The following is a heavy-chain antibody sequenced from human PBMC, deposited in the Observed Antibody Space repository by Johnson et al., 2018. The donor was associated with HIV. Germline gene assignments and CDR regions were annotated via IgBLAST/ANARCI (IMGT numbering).Heavy chain of an antibody. V-gene: IGHV3-15*01. CDR1: GFTFSDHW. Sequence: EQLVESGGGLVQPGGSLRLSCGASGFTFSDHWMQWVRLAPGKGLEWVGRIKSKTDGGTPDYAAPVKGRFTISRDDSKNTLYLQMNSLKTEDTAVYYCTTDPWGSDAFDIWGQGTMVTVSS. J-gene: IGHJ3*02. CDR3: TTDPWGSDAFDI. CDR2: IKSKTDGGTP. D-gene: IGHD7-27*01.